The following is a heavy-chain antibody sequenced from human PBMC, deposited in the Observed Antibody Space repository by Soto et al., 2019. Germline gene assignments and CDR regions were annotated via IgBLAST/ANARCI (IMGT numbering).Heavy chain of an antibody. Sequence: LGGSLRLPCAASGFTFSSYGMTWVRQAPGKGLEWVSFSSATGAGTYYADSVKGRFTISRDNSKNTLYLQMTSLRADDTAVYYCAKDRRAGGNYGFYSDFWGQGALVTVSS. J-gene: IGHJ4*02. CDR1: GFTFSSYG. CDR3: AKDRRAGGNYGFYSDF. D-gene: IGHD1-7*01. V-gene: IGHV3-23*01. CDR2: SSATGAGT.